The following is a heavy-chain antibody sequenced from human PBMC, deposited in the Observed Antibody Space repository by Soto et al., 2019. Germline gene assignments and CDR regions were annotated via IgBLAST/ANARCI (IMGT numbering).Heavy chain of an antibody. D-gene: IGHD1-26*01. CDR3: ARSLVWSFFYYGMDV. CDR2: INHSGST. Sequence: SETLSLTRAVYGGSFSGYYWSWIRQPPGKGLEWIGEINHSGSTNYNPSLKSRVTISVDTSKNQFSLKLSSVTAADTAVYYCARSLVWSFFYYGMDVWGQGTTVTVSS. J-gene: IGHJ6*02. V-gene: IGHV4-34*01. CDR1: GGSFSGYY.